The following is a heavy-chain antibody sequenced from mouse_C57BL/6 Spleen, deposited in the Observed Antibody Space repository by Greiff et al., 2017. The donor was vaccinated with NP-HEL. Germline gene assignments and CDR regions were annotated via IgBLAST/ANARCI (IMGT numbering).Heavy chain of an antibody. D-gene: IGHD2-4*01. V-gene: IGHV3-6*01. CDR3: ARRGYDYDVPFDY. CDR2: ISYDGSN. Sequence: VQLKESGPGLVKPSQSLSLTCSVTGYSITSGYYWNWIRQFPGNKPEWMGYISYDGSNNYNPSLKNRISITRDTSKNQFFLKLNSVTTEDTATYYCARRGYDYDVPFDYWGQGTTLTVSS. CDR1: GYSITSGYY. J-gene: IGHJ2*01.